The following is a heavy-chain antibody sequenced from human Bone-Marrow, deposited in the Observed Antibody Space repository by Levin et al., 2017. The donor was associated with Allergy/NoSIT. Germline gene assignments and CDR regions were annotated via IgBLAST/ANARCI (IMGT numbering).Heavy chain of an antibody. Sequence: GGSLRLSCAASGFTFNRVILYWVRQSPGKGLEWVALISYDGSTEYHAESVKGRFTISSDNFNNTLFLQMNSLRSEDTAVYYCARGIWFGEFPYYYYYGMDVWGQGTTVTVSS. D-gene: IGHD3-10*01. V-gene: IGHV3-30*04. CDR2: ISYDGSTE. CDR1: GFTFNRVI. J-gene: IGHJ6*02. CDR3: ARGIWFGEFPYYYYYGMDV.